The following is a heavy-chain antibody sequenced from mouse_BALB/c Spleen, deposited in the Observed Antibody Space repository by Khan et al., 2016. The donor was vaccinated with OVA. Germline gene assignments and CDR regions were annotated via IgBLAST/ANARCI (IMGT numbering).Heavy chain of an antibody. V-gene: IGHV1-20*01. CDR2: INPHTGET. J-gene: IGHJ2*01. D-gene: IGHD1-1*01. CDR1: GYSFTGYG. Sequence: VQLQQSGPELVKPGETVKISCKASGYSFTGYGMNWVMQSQGKGLEWIGRINPHTGETFYNHEFKGQATLTVDASASTAHLELRSLAYEDSAVYDWSRIYGSAFDYWGQGTTLTVSS. CDR3: SRIYGSAFDY.